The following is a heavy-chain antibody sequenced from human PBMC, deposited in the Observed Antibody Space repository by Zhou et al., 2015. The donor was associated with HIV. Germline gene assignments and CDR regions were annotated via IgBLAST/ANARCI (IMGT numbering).Heavy chain of an antibody. CDR1: GYTFTDYY. CDR2: INPNNGGT. CDR3: AREIAVAGTMLGYYGMDV. J-gene: IGHJ6*02. D-gene: IGHD6-19*01. Sequence: QVQLVQSGAEVKKPGASVKVSCQASGYTFTDYYIHWVRQAPGQGLEWMGWINPNNGGTRYAQRFQGWVTMTRDTSISTAYMELSRLRSDDTAVYYCAREIAVAGTMLGYYGMDVWGQGTTVTVSS. V-gene: IGHV1-2*04.